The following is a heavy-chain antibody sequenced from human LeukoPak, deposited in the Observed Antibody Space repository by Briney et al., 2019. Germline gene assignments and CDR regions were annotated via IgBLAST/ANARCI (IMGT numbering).Heavy chain of an antibody. V-gene: IGHV1-18*01. J-gene: IGHJ3*02. D-gene: IGHD2-2*01. CDR3: ASFPLPACSSTSCKSDAFDI. Sequence: GASVKVSCKASGYTFTSYGISWVRQAPGQGLEWMGWISAYNGNTNYAQKLQGRVTMTTDTSTSTAYMELSSLRSEDTAVYYCASFPLPACSSTSCKSDAFDIWGQGTMVTVSS. CDR1: GYTFTSYG. CDR2: ISAYNGNT.